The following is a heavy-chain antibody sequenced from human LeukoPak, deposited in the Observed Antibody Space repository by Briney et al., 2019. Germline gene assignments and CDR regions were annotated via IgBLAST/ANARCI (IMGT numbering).Heavy chain of an antibody. J-gene: IGHJ4*02. D-gene: IGHD3-22*01. V-gene: IGHV1-46*01. CDR2: INPSGGST. CDR3: ARDTYYYDSSGYPFDY. CDR1: GYTLTSYY. Sequence: GASVKVSCKASGYTLTSYYMHWVRQAPGQGLEWMGIINPSGGSTSYAQKFQGRVTMTRDTSTSTVYMELSSLRSEDTAVYYCARDTYYYDSSGYPFDYWGQGTLVTVSS.